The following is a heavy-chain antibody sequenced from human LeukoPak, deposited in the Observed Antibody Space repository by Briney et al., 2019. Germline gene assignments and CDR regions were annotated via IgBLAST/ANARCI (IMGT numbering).Heavy chain of an antibody. Sequence: GGSLRLSCAASGFTFSSYAMSWVRQAPGKGLEWVSDISGSGGSTYYADSVKGRFTISRDNSKNTLYLQMNSLRAEDTAVYYCAKDRSCTNNICHGDFDYWGQGTLVTVSS. D-gene: IGHD2-8*01. CDR2: ISGSGGST. J-gene: IGHJ4*02. V-gene: IGHV3-23*01. CDR1: GFTFSSYA. CDR3: AKDRSCTNNICHGDFDY.